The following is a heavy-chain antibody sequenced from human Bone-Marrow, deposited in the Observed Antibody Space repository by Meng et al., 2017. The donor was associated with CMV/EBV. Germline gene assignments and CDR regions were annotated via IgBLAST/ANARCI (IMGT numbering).Heavy chain of an antibody. D-gene: IGHD3-16*01. CDR3: AREPTFGPTTYYFDY. J-gene: IGHJ4*02. Sequence: ASVKVSCKASGYTFTGYYMHWVRQAPGQGLEWMGWINPNSGGTNYAQKFQGRATMTRDTSISTAYMELSRLRSDDTAVYYCAREPTFGPTTYYFDYWGQGNLVNVAS. CDR2: INPNSGGT. CDR1: GYTFTGYY. V-gene: IGHV1-2*02.